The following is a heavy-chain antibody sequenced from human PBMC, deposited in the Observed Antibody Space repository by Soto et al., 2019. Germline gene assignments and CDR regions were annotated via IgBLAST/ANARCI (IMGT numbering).Heavy chain of an antibody. J-gene: IGHJ6*02. V-gene: IGHV3-72*01. Sequence: GGSLRLSCAGSGFTLSDHYIDWVRQAPGKGLEWVGRSRDKAQGYSTAYAASVKGRFTTSRDESKNSVYLQMNSLRAEDTAVYYCANTPGRQDVWGQGTTVTVS. CDR1: GFTLSDHY. D-gene: IGHD2-15*01. CDR2: SRDKAQGYST. CDR3: ANTPGRQDV.